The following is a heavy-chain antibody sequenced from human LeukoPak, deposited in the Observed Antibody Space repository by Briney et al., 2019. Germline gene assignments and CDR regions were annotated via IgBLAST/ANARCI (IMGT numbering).Heavy chain of an antibody. V-gene: IGHV4-30-2*01. Sequence: SETLSLTCAVSGGSISSGGYSWSWIRQPSGKGLEGIGYIYHSGSTYYNPSLKSRVTISVDRSKNQFSLKLSSVTAADTAVYYCARLVRGNWFDPWGQGTLVTVSS. CDR3: ARLVRGNWFDP. CDR1: GGSISSGGYS. D-gene: IGHD6-6*01. CDR2: IYHSGST. J-gene: IGHJ5*02.